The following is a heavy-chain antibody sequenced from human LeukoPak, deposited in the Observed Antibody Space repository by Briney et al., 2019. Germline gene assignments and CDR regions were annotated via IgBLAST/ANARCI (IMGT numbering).Heavy chain of an antibody. CDR2: ISSSSSTI. D-gene: IGHD3-10*01. CDR3: ARGHGSGSYYPDY. V-gene: IGHV3-48*01. CDR1: GFTFSSYA. J-gene: IGHJ4*02. Sequence: GGSLRLSCAASGFTFSSYAMSWVRQAPGKGLEWVSYISSSSSTIYYADSVKGRFTISRDNAKNSLYLQMNSLRAEDTAVYYCARGHGSGSYYPDYWGQGTLVTVSS.